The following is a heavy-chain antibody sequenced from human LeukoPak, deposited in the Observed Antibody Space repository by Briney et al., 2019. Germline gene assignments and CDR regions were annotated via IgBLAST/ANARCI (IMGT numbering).Heavy chain of an antibody. Sequence: PGGSLRLSCAASGFTFSSYGMSWVRQAPGKGLEWVSAISGSGGSTYYADSVKGRFTISRDKSKNTLYLQMNSLGAEDTAVYYCAKDGRLRLRYFDWLSYYFDYWGQGTLVTVSS. D-gene: IGHD3-9*01. CDR1: GFTFSSYG. V-gene: IGHV3-23*01. CDR3: AKDGRLRLRYFDWLSYYFDY. CDR2: ISGSGGST. J-gene: IGHJ4*02.